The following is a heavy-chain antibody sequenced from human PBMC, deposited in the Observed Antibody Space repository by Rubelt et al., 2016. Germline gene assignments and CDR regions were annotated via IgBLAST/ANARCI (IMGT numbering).Heavy chain of an antibody. J-gene: IGHJ4*02. Sequence: INTNSGNPTYAQAFTGRFVFSLDTSVSTAYLQISSLKAEDTAVYYCAITVAHSPKDFDHWGQGTLVTVSS. D-gene: IGHD2-15*01. CDR3: AITVAHSPKDFDH. CDR2: INTNSGNP. V-gene: IGHV7-4-1*02.